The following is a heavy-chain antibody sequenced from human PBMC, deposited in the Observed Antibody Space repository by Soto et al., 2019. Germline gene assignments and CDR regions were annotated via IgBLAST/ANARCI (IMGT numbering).Heavy chain of an antibody. CDR3: ARHSIGMSGDIVVVPAAHPFDI. CDR1: GGSISSSSYY. D-gene: IGHD2-2*01. V-gene: IGHV4-39*01. CDR2: IYYSGST. Sequence: QLQLQESGPGLVKPSETLSLTCTVSGGSISSSSYYWGWIRQPPGKGLEWIGSIYYSGSTYYNPSLKSRVTISVDTSKNQFSLKLSSVTAADTAVYYCARHSIGMSGDIVVVPAAHPFDIWGQGTMVTVSS. J-gene: IGHJ3*02.